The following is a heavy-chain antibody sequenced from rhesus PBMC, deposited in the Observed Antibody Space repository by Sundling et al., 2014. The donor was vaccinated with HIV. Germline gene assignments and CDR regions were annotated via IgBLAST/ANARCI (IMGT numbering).Heavy chain of an antibody. J-gene: IGHJ5-1*01. CDR1: GFPFSNHH. Sequence: EVRLVESGGGLVQPGGSLRLSCVTSGFPFSNHHMSWVRQAPGKGPEWISFIRKKPDGGTPEYAASVKGRFTVSRDEFKSTVYLQMNSLKTEDTAVYYCHSGYYSDVWGPGVRGHRLL. CDR3: HSGYYSDV. CDR2: IRKKPDGGTP. V-gene: IGHV3-116*02. D-gene: IGHD3-28*01.